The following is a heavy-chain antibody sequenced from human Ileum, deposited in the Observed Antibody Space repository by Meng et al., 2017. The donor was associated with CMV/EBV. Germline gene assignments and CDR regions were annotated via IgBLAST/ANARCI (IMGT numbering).Heavy chain of an antibody. J-gene: IGHJ4*02. CDR3: ARGGIFRGLDY. D-gene: IGHD3-10*01. Sequence: HVAPHAPGPRLVNPSQTPTLTCSVSGDSIDSGDYSWNWFRQPPGKGLEWIGYIYYNGNAYYNPSLKSQVTISVDTSKNQFSLRLKPVTAADSAVYFCARGGIFRGLDYWGQGTLVTVSS. V-gene: IGHV4-30-4*08. CDR2: IYYNGNA. CDR1: GDSIDSGDYS.